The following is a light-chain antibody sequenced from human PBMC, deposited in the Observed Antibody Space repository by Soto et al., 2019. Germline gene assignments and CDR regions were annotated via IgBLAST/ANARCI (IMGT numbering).Light chain of an antibody. Sequence: EIVLTQSPATLSLSPGERATLSCRASQSVRNYLAWYQQKPGKAPRLLIYDASNSATGIPARFSGSGSGTDFTLTVSSLEPEDFAVYYCQQRTNWGYTFGQGTKLEIK. J-gene: IGKJ2*01. V-gene: IGKV3-11*01. CDR3: QQRTNWGYT. CDR1: QSVRNY. CDR2: DAS.